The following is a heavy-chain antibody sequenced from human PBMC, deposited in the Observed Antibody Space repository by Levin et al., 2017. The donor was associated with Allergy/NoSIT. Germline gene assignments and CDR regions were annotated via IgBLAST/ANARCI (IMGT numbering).Heavy chain of an antibody. CDR3: AKGVNTIFGVVITPHYYYGMDG. V-gene: IGHV3-30*18. CDR2: ISYDGSNK. J-gene: IGHJ6*02. D-gene: IGHD3-3*01. Sequence: LSLTCAASGFTFSSYGMHWVRQAPGKGLEWVAVISYDGSNKYYADSVKGRFTISRDNSKNTLYLQMNSLRAEDTAVYYCAKGVNTIFGVVITPHYYYGMDGWGQGTTVTVSS. CDR1: GFTFSSYG.